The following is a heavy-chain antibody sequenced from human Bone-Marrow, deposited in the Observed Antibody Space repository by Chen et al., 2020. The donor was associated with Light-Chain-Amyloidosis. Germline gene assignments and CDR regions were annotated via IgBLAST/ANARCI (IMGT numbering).Heavy chain of an antibody. D-gene: IGHD5-12*01. Sequence: EVQLEPSGPEVKKPGESLKISCKGSGYTFPNYWNGWVRQMPGKGLEWMGVIYPDDSDARYSPSFEGQVTISADKSITTAYLQWRSLKASDTAMYYCARRRDGYNFDYWGQGTLVTVSS. J-gene: IGHJ4*02. CDR1: GYTFPNYW. CDR3: ARRRDGYNFDY. CDR2: IYPDDSDA. V-gene: IGHV5-51*01.